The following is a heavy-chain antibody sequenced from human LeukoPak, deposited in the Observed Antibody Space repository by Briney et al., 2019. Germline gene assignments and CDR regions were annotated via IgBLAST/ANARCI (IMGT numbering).Heavy chain of an antibody. J-gene: IGHJ4*02. Sequence: PGGSLRLSCAASGFTFSSYGMHWVRQAPGKGLEWVAVISYDGSNKYYADSVKGRFTISRDNSKNTLYLQINSLRAEDTAVYYCAKDLAVVVVAADAFDYWGQGTLVTVSS. D-gene: IGHD2-15*01. V-gene: IGHV3-30*18. CDR1: GFTFSSYG. CDR3: AKDLAVVVVAADAFDY. CDR2: ISYDGSNK.